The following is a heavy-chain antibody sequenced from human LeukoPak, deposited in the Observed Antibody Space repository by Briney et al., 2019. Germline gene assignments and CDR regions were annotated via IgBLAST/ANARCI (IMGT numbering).Heavy chain of an antibody. CDR1: GYTFTSYA. CDR2: VNAGNGNT. J-gene: IGHJ4*02. D-gene: IGHD2-2*01. CDR3: ARTVVAVPAATYYFDY. V-gene: IGHV1-3*01. Sequence: ASVKVSCKASGYTFTSYAMHWVRQAPGQRLEWMGWVNAGNGNTKYSQKFQGRVTITRDTSASTAYMELSSLRSEDTAVYYCARTVVAVPAATYYFDYWGQGTLVTVSS.